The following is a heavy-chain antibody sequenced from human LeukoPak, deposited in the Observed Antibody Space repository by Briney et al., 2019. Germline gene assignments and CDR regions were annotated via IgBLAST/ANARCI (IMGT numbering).Heavy chain of an antibody. CDR2: IYYSGST. CDR3: ARDGFWSGGSDGMDV. V-gene: IGHV4-30-4*01. D-gene: IGHD3-3*01. J-gene: IGHJ6*02. Sequence: SETLSLTCTVSGGSISSGDYYWSWIRQPPGKGLEWIGYIYYSGSTYYNPSHKSRVTISVDTSKNQFSLKLSSVTAADTAVYYCARDGFWSGGSDGMDVWGQGTTVTVSS. CDR1: GGSISSGDYY.